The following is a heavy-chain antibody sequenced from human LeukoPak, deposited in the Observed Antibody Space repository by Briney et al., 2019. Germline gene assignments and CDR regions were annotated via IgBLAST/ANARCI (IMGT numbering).Heavy chain of an antibody. CDR2: IYYSGST. J-gene: IGHJ4*02. V-gene: IGHV4-30-4*01. D-gene: IGHD4-17*01. CDR3: ARDLDGAPDY. CDR1: GGSISSGDYY. Sequence: SETLSLTCTVSGGSISSGDYYWSWIRQPPGKGLEWIGYIYYSGSTYYNPSLKSRFTISVDTSKDQFSLKLSSVTAADTAVYYCARDLDGAPDYWGQGTLVTVSS.